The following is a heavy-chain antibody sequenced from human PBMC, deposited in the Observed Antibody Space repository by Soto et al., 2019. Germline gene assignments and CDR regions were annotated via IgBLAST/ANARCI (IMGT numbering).Heavy chain of an antibody. CDR3: ARDGPGIAAFDY. CDR2: IYSSGST. CDR1: GGSTNTGDYD. J-gene: IGHJ4*02. D-gene: IGHD6-13*01. Sequence: SETLSLTCTVSGGSTNTGDYDWSWIRQPPGKGLEWIGYIYSSGSTYYNPSLKSRVTISRDTSKNQFSLKLSSVTAADTAVYYCARDGPGIAAFDYWGQGTLVTVSS. V-gene: IGHV4-30-4*01.